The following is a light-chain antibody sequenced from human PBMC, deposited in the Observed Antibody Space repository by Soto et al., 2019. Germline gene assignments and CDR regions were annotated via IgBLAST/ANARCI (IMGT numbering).Light chain of an antibody. Sequence: QSVLTQPPSASGTPGQRVTISCSGSSSNIGSSYVYWYQQLPGMAPKLLIYKNNQRPSGVPDRFSGSKSGTSASLAISGLRSEDEADYYCAAWDDSLSGPGVFGGGTKLTVL. CDR1: SSNIGSSY. CDR2: KNN. V-gene: IGLV1-47*01. J-gene: IGLJ3*02. CDR3: AAWDDSLSGPGV.